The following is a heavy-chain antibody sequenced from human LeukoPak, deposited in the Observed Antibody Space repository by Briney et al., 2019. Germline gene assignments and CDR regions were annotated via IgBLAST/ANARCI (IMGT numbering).Heavy chain of an antibody. V-gene: IGHV3-74*01. D-gene: IGHD2-15*01. J-gene: IGHJ4*02. CDR1: GFTFSSYW. Sequence: GGSLRLSCAASGFTFSSYWMHWVRQAPGKGLVWVSRINSDGSSTIYADSVKGRFTISRDNAKNTLYLQMNSLRAEDTAVYYCARDPRATGVVVAATSLDYWGQGTLVTVSS. CDR2: INSDGSST. CDR3: ARDPRATGVVVAATSLDY.